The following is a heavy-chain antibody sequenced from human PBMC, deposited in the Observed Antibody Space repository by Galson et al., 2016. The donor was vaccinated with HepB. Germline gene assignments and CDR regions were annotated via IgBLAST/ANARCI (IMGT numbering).Heavy chain of an antibody. Sequence: SVKVSWKASGGTFSSYAISWVRQAPGQGLEWMGGIIPIIGTANYAQKFQGRVTITADESTSTAYMELSSLRSEDTALYYCARGALRIRYCSGGRCYSPDYWGQGTLVTVSS. CDR1: GGTFSSYA. CDR2: IIPIIGTA. D-gene: IGHD2-15*01. V-gene: IGHV1-69*13. CDR3: ARGALRIRYCSGGRCYSPDY. J-gene: IGHJ4*02.